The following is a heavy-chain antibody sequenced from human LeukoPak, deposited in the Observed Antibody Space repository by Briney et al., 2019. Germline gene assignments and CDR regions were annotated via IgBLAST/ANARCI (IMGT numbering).Heavy chain of an antibody. CDR3: ARAGRMIVVVIKQYYFDY. J-gene: IGHJ4*02. V-gene: IGHV1-2*06. CDR2: INPNSGGT. D-gene: IGHD3-22*01. CDR1: GYTFTGYY. Sequence: ASVKVSCKASGYTFTGYYMHWVRQAPGQGLDWMGRINPNSGGTNYAQKFRDRVTMTRDTAISTAYMELSRMRSDDRAVYYCARAGRMIVVVIKQYYFDYWGQGTLVTVSS.